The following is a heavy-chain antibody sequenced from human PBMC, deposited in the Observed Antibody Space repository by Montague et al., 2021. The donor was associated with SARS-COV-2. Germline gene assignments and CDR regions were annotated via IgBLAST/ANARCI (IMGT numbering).Heavy chain of an antibody. D-gene: IGHD6-19*01. V-gene: IGHV4-39*01. CDR1: GGSISSTSYY. CDR2: IYYSGST. Sequence: SETLSLTCTVSGGSISSTSYYWGWIRQPLGKGLEWIGSIYYSGSTYYNPSLKSRVTISVDTSKNQFSLKLSSVTAADTAVYYCVRQPGQWLPREWFWFDPWGQGILVTVSS. J-gene: IGHJ5*02. CDR3: VRQPGQWLPREWFWFDP.